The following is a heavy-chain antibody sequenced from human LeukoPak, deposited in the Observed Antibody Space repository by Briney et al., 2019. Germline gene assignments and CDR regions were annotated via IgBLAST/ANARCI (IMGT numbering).Heavy chain of an antibody. Sequence: GGSLRLSCAASGFTFSDHYMDWVRQAPGKGLEWLGRIRNKAGNYATTYAASVKGRFTISRDDSKNTAYLQMSSLKTEDTAVYYCTREDYWGQGTLVTVSS. CDR1: GFTFSDHY. J-gene: IGHJ4*02. V-gene: IGHV3-73*01. CDR2: IRNKAGNYAT. CDR3: TREDY.